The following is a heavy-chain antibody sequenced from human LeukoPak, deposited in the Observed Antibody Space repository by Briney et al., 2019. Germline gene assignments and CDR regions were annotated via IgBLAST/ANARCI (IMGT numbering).Heavy chain of an antibody. CDR2: IYYSGST. Sequence: SETLSLTCTVSGGSISSSSYYWSWIRQPPGKGLEWIGYIYYSGSTNYNPSLKSRVTISVDTSKNQFSLKLSSVTAADTAVYYCARGGSGYDYRYYYYYMDVWGKGTTVTISS. J-gene: IGHJ6*03. V-gene: IGHV4-61*01. CDR3: ARGGSGYDYRYYYYYMDV. D-gene: IGHD5-12*01. CDR1: GGSISSSSYY.